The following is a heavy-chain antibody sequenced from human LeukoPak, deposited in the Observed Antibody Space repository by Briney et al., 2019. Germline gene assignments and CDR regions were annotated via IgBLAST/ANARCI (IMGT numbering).Heavy chain of an antibody. CDR1: GYTFTSYG. CDR3: ATQNSGSYWVEAFDI. Sequence: GASVKVSCKASGYTFTSYGISWVRQAPGQGLEWMGWISAYNGNTNYAQKLQGRVTMTEDTSTDTAYMELSSLRSEDTAVYYCATQNSGSYWVEAFDIWGQGTMVTVSS. CDR2: ISAYNGNT. J-gene: IGHJ3*02. D-gene: IGHD1-26*01. V-gene: IGHV1-18*01.